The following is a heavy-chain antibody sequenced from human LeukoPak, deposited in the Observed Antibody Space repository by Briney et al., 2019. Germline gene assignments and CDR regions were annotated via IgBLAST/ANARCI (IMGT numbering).Heavy chain of an antibody. J-gene: IGHJ4*02. CDR2: ISGSGGST. D-gene: IGHD1-26*01. CDR1: GFTFSSYA. V-gene: IGHV3-23*01. CDR3: AKVTGSYSMFGY. Sequence: GGALRLSCAASGFTFSSYAMSWVRQAPGKGLEWVSAISGSGGSTYYADSVKGRFTIPIDNSKNTLYLQMNSLRAEYTALYYCAKVTGSYSMFGYWGQGTLVTVSS.